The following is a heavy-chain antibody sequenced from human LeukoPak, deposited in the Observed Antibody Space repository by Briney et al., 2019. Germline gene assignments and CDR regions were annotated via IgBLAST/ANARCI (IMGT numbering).Heavy chain of an antibody. CDR2: IYYSGST. CDR3: ARHSRITMIVVVILDDAFDI. J-gene: IGHJ3*02. D-gene: IGHD3-22*01. Sequence: PSETLSLTCTVSGGSISSSSYYWGWIRQPPGKGLEWIGSIYYSGSTYHNPSLKSRVTISVDTSKNQFSLKLSSVTAADTAVYYCARHSRITMIVVVILDDAFDIWGQGTMVTVSS. V-gene: IGHV4-39*01. CDR1: GGSISSSSYY.